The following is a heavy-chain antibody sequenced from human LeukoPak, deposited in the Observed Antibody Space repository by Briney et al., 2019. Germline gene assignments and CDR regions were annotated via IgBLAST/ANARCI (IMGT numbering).Heavy chain of an antibody. J-gene: IGHJ4*02. V-gene: IGHV4-34*01. CDR1: GVSFGRYS. CDR3: ARVGSTPAKFDH. Sequence: SETLSLTCAVSGVSFGRYSWTWIRQSPGKGLECIGEINFSGYTKYNPSLKSRVTLSVDTSKNQFSLKLAFVTAADTAIYFCARVGSTPAKFDHWGQGTLVTVSS. CDR2: INFSGYT. D-gene: IGHD2-2*01.